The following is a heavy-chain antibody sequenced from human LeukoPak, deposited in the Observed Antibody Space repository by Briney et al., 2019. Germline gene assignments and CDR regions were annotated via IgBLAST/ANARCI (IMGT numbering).Heavy chain of an antibody. Sequence: GSLRLSCAASGFTFSDYYMSWIRQAPGKGLKWVSFIYSDNTHYSDSVKGRFTISRDNSKNTLYLQMNSLRAEDTAVYYCARRAGAYSHPYDYWGQGTLVTVSS. CDR3: ARRAGAYSHPYDY. CDR2: IYSDNT. CDR1: GFTFSDYY. V-gene: IGHV3-53*01. J-gene: IGHJ4*02. D-gene: IGHD4/OR15-4a*01.